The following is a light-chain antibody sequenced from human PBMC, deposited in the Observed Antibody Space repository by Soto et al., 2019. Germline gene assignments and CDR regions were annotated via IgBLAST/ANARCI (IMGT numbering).Light chain of an antibody. Sequence: QSVLTQPASVSGSPGQSITISCTGTSSDVGGYNYVSWSQQHPGKAPKLMIYDVTNRPSGVSNRFSGSKSGNTASLTISGLQAEDEADFYCSSYTSSGSHVFGTGTKVTVL. V-gene: IGLV2-14*03. J-gene: IGLJ1*01. CDR3: SSYTSSGSHV. CDR2: DVT. CDR1: SSDVGGYNY.